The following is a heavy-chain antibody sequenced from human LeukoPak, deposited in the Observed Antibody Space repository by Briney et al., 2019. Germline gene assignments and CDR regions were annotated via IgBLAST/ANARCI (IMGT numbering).Heavy chain of an antibody. CDR2: ISWDGGST. D-gene: IGHD6-13*01. CDR1: GFTFDDYT. J-gene: IGHJ4*02. V-gene: IGHV3-43*01. CDR3: AKAAGYSSSHPFDY. Sequence: GGSLRLSCAASGFTFDDYTMHWVRQAPGKGLEWVSLISWDGGSTYYADSVKGRFTISRDNSKNSLYLQMNSLRTEDTALYYCAKAAGYSSSHPFDYWGQGTLVTVSS.